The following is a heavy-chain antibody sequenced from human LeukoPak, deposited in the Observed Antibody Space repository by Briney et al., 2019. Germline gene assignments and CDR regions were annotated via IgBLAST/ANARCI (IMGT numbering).Heavy chain of an antibody. D-gene: IGHD3-10*01. CDR3: ARDLPVYGSGSRNPMYYYYGMDV. V-gene: IGHV1-2*02. CDR2: INPNSGGT. CDR1: GYTFTGYY. J-gene: IGHJ6*02. Sequence: ASVKVSCKASGYTFTGYYMHWVRQAPGHGLVWMGCINPNSGGTNYAQKFQGRVTMTRDTSISTAYMELSRLRSDDTAVYYCARDLPVYGSGSRNPMYYYYGMDVWGQGTTVTVSS.